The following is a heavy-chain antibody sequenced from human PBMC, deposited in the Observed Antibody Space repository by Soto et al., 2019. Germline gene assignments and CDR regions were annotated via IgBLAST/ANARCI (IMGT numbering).Heavy chain of an antibody. J-gene: IGHJ5*02. CDR3: ARAAYCSSTSCYNGDWFDP. D-gene: IGHD2-2*02. Sequence: ASVKVSCKASGYTFTGYYMHWARQAPGQGLEWMGWINPNSGGTNYAQKFQGWVTMTRDTSISTAYMELSRLRSDDTAVYYCARAAYCSSTSCYNGDWFDPWGQGTLVTVSS. CDR1: GYTFTGYY. CDR2: INPNSGGT. V-gene: IGHV1-2*04.